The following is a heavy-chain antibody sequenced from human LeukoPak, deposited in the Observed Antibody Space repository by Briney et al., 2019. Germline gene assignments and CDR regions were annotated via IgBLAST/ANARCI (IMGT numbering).Heavy chain of an antibody. CDR3: ANLNPVVGAP. V-gene: IGHV3-23*01. Sequence: PGGSLRLSCGASGFTFSSYSMNWVRQAPGKGLEWVSGISGSGGSTYYADSVNGRFTISRDNSKNTLFLQMNSLRAEDTAIYYCANLNPVVGAPWGQGTLVTVSS. CDR2: ISGSGGST. CDR1: GFTFSSYS. J-gene: IGHJ5*02. D-gene: IGHD1-26*01.